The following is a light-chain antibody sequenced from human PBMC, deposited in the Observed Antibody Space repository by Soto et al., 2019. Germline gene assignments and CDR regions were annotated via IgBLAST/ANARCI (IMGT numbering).Light chain of an antibody. Sequence: SSVLTQPPSVSVAPGKTATITCGGNNIGSRSVHWYQQRPGQAPVLVIYYDSDRPSRIPERFSGSNSGNTATLTISRVEAGDEADYYCQVWNSSNDHPGVFGGGTKLTVL. J-gene: IGLJ2*01. V-gene: IGLV3-21*04. CDR2: YDS. CDR1: NIGSRS. CDR3: QVWNSSNDHPGV.